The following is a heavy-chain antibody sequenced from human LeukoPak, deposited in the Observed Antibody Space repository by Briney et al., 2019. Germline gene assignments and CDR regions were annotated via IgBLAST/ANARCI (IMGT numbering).Heavy chain of an antibody. Sequence: PSETLSLTCVVHSGFFSGYYWSWIRQPPGKGLEWIGEINHSGSTNYNPSLKSRVTISVDTSKNQFSLKLSSVTAADTAVYYCARVDYYYYYYGMDVWGQGTTVTVSS. J-gene: IGHJ6*02. CDR3: ARVDYYYYYYGMDV. V-gene: IGHV4-34*01. CDR2: INHSGST. CDR1: SGFFSGYY.